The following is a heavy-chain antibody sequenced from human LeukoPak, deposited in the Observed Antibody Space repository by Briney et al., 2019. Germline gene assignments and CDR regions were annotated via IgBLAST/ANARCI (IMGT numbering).Heavy chain of an antibody. Sequence: PSETLSLTCAVYGGSFSGYYWSWIRQPPGKGLEWIGEINHSGSTNYNPSLKSRVTISVDTSKNQFSLKLSSVTAADTAVYYCARILRYYDSSGYCQEDAFDIWGQGTMVTVSS. V-gene: IGHV4-34*01. J-gene: IGHJ3*02. CDR2: INHSGST. CDR1: GGSFSGYY. D-gene: IGHD3-22*01. CDR3: ARILRYYDSSGYCQEDAFDI.